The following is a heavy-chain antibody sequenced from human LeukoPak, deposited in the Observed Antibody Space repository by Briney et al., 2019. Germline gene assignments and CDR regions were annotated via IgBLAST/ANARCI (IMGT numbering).Heavy chain of an antibody. Sequence: SETLSLTCAVYGGSFSGYYWSWIRQPAGKGLEWIGRIYTSGSTNYNPSLKSRVTMSVDTSKNQFSLKLSSVTAADTAVYYCARVKDLYYYYYYMDVWGKGTTVTVSS. V-gene: IGHV4-59*10. CDR3: ARVKDLYYYYYYMDV. J-gene: IGHJ6*03. CDR2: IYTSGST. CDR1: GGSFSGYY.